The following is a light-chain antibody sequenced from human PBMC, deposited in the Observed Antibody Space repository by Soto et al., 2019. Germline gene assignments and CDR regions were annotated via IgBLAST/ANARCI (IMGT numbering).Light chain of an antibody. V-gene: IGLV1-51*01. CDR3: GTWDSSLSAYV. CDR2: DNN. CDR1: SSNIGNNY. Sequence: QSVLTQPPSVSVAPGQKVTISCSGSSSNIGNNYVSWYQQLPGTAPKLLIYDNNKRPSGIPDRFSDSKSGTSATLAITGLQTGDEADYYCGTWDSSLSAYVFGTGTKVTVL. J-gene: IGLJ1*01.